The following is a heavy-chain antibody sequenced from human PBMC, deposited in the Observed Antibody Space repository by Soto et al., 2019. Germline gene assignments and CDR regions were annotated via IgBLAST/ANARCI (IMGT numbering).Heavy chain of an antibody. V-gene: IGHV5-10-1*01. CDR1: GYIFTTYW. D-gene: IGHD3-22*01. CDR3: ARQIYDSDSGPNFQYYFDS. J-gene: IGHJ4*02. Sequence: GESLKISCKGSGYIFTTYWINWVRQMPGKGLEWMGRIDPSDSQTYYSPSFRGHVTISAAKSITTVFLQWSSLRASDTAMYYCARQIYDSDSGPNFQYYFDSWGQGTLVTVSS. CDR2: IDPSDSQT.